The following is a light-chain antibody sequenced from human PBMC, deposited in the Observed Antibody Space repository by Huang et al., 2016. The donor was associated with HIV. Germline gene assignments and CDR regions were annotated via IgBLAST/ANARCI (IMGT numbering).Light chain of an antibody. J-gene: IGKJ1*01. CDR1: QSVGSY. V-gene: IGKV3-11*01. CDR3: QQRSSWPPET. Sequence: EIVLTQSPATLSLSPGERATLSCRASQSVGSYLAWYQHKPGQALRLLIYDASTRATGIPARFSGSGSGTDFSLTISSLEPEDFAVYYCQQRSSWPPETFGQGTEVEIK. CDR2: DAS.